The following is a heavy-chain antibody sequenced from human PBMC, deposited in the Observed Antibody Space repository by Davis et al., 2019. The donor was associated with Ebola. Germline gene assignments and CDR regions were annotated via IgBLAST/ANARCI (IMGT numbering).Heavy chain of an antibody. Sequence: PGGSLRLSCAASGFTFSSYSMNWVRQAPGKGLEWVSYISSSSSTIYYADSVKGRFTISRDNSKNTLYLQMNSLRAEDTAVYYCAKDHCSSTSCSNYYYYGMDVWGQGTTVTVSS. CDR1: GFTFSSYS. V-gene: IGHV3-48*01. CDR3: AKDHCSSTSCSNYYYYGMDV. D-gene: IGHD2-2*01. J-gene: IGHJ6*02. CDR2: ISSSSSTI.